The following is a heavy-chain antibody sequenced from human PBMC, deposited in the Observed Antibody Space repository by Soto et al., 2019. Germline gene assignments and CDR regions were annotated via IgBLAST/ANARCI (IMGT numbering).Heavy chain of an antibody. CDR2: INAGNGNT. Sequence: ASVKVSCKASGYTFTSYAMHWVRQAPGQRLEWMGWINAGNGNTKYSQKFQGRVTITRDTSASTAYMELSSLRSEDTAVYYCARDPRRSSGWYNFDYWGQGTLVTVSS. V-gene: IGHV1-3*01. J-gene: IGHJ4*02. D-gene: IGHD6-19*01. CDR3: ARDPRRSSGWYNFDY. CDR1: GYTFTSYA.